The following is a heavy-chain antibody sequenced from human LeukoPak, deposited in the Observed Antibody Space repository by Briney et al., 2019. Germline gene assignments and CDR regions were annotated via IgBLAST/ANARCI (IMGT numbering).Heavy chain of an antibody. D-gene: IGHD4-11*01. CDR1: GGAFVGSY. CDR3: ARGSRNYNNYEGADY. J-gene: IGHJ4*02. Sequence: PSETFSLPCAAYGGAFVGSYWGWSGQPPGKGWEWMGEINHSGDTKYNPSLKSRVSMSVDVSKDQFSLKLASLTAADTAMYYCARGSRNYNNYEGADYWGQGTLVTVSS. CDR2: INHSGDT. V-gene: IGHV4-34*01.